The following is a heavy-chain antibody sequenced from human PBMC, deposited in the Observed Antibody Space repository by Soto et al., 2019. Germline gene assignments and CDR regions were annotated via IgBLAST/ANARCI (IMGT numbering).Heavy chain of an antibody. CDR1: GFTFPNFA. CDR3: AKDYYYSRSESDSPCDLDY. J-gene: IGHJ4*02. CDR2: ISSDGTNR. V-gene: IGHV3-30*18. Sequence: QVYLVESGGGVVQPGRSLRLSCAVSGFTFPNFAMHWVRQVPGKGLEWVALISSDGTNRYYADSVKGRVTISRDNSKNNLYQNMNSLRTEDTAVVFCAKDYYYSRSESDSPCDLDYGGQGTLVTVSS. D-gene: IGHD3-10*01.